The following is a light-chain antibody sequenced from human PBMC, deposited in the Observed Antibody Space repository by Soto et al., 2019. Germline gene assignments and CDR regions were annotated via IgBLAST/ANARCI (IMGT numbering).Light chain of an antibody. CDR2: GAS. Sequence: LTQSPSTLSASVGDRVTITCRASQSISSWLAWYQQKPGQAPRLLIYGASNRATGIPDRFSGSGSGTDFTLTISRLEPDDFAVYYCQQYSSSPPTFGGGTKVEIK. V-gene: IGKV3-20*01. J-gene: IGKJ4*01. CDR1: QSISSW. CDR3: QQYSSSPPT.